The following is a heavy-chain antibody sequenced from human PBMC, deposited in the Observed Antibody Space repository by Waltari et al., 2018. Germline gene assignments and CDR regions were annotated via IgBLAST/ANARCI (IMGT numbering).Heavy chain of an antibody. Sequence: EVQLVESGGGLVQPGGSLRLSCAASGFTLSNFWMSWARQAPGRGREWVANINQDGSGEYYVDSVKGRFTISRDNAKNSLYLQMNSLRAEDTAVYYCQRGDYWGQGTLVTVSS. CDR1: GFTLSNFW. CDR3: QRGDY. J-gene: IGHJ4*02. V-gene: IGHV3-7*04. CDR2: INQDGSGE.